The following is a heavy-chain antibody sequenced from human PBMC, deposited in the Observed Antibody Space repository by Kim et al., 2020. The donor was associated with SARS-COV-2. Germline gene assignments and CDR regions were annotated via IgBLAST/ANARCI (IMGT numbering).Heavy chain of an antibody. CDR3: ATESSGYYLFDY. V-gene: IGHV3-23*01. J-gene: IGHJ4*02. D-gene: IGHD3-22*01. Sequence: YADSVKGRFTISRDNSKNTLYLQMNSLRAEDTAVYYCATESSGYYLFDYWGQGTLVTVSS.